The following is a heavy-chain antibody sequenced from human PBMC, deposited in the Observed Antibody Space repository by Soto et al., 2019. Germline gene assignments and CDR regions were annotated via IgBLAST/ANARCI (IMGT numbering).Heavy chain of an antibody. Sequence: ESGGGLVQPGRSLKLSCAASGFTFPDYAMHWVRQGQGKGLEWVSGITWNSGSIDYADSVKGRFTISRDNAKNSLYLQMNSLRPEDTALYYCAKDIREYSSGWTYFDYWGHGTLVTVSS. CDR3: AKDIREYSSGWTYFDY. CDR1: GFTFPDYA. J-gene: IGHJ4*01. CDR2: ITWNSGSI. D-gene: IGHD6-19*01. V-gene: IGHV3-9*01.